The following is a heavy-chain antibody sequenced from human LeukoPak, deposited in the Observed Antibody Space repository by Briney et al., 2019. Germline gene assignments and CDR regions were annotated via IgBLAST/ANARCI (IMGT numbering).Heavy chain of an antibody. CDR2: INPNSGGT. CDR1: GYTFTGYY. J-gene: IGHJ6*03. CDR3: ARDPQTTVTTVHYYYYMDV. V-gene: IGHV1-2*02. Sequence: ASVKVSCKASGYTFTGYYMHWVRQAPGQGLEWMGWINPNSGGTNYAQKFQGRVTMTRNTSISTAYMELSRLRSDDTAVYYCARDPQTTVTTVHYYYYMDVWGKGTTVTVSS. D-gene: IGHD4-11*01.